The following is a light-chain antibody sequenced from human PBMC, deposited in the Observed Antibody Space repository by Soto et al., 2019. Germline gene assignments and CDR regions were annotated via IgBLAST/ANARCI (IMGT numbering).Light chain of an antibody. CDR1: SSDIGAGYD. CDR3: QSYDSSLGGSKGV. Sequence: QSVLTQPPSMSGAPGQRVTISCTGSSSDIGAGYDVHWYQQFPGTAPKLLIYSNINRPSGVPDRFSGSKSGTSASLDITGLQAEDEADYYCQSYDSSLGGSKGVFGGGTKVTVL. CDR2: SNI. V-gene: IGLV1-40*01. J-gene: IGLJ3*02.